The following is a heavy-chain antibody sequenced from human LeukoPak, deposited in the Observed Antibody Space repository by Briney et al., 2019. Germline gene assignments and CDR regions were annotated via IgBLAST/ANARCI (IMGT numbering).Heavy chain of an antibody. CDR3: ARDTSSFPNYFDY. D-gene: IGHD1-26*01. J-gene: IGHJ4*02. V-gene: IGHV3-53*01. CDR2: LYSDGSA. Sequence: GGSLRLSCVASGFTVSSNYMSWVRQPPGKGLEWVSLLYSDGSAFYADSVKGRFTISRDNSKNTVYLQMNMLRAEDTAVYYCARDTSSFPNYFDYWGQGTLVTVSS. CDR1: GFTVSSNY.